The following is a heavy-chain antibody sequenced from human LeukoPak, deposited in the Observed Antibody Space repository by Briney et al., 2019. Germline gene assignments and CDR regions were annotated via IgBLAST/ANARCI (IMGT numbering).Heavy chain of an antibody. CDR3: AKDNTPTSDYYDSSGPGYFDY. J-gene: IGHJ4*02. Sequence: GRSLRLSCAASGFTFDDYAMHWVRQAPGKGLEWVSGISWNSGSIGYADSVKGRFTISRDNAKNSLYLQMNSLRAEDTALYYCAKDNTPTSDYYDSSGPGYFDYWGQGTLVTVSS. CDR1: GFTFDDYA. D-gene: IGHD3-22*01. CDR2: ISWNSGSI. V-gene: IGHV3-9*01.